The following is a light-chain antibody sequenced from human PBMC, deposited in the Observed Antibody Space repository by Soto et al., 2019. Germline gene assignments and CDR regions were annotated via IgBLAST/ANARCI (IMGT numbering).Light chain of an antibody. J-gene: IGKJ2*01. Sequence: EIVLTQSPGTLSLSPGERATLSCRASQSVSSNYLAWYQQKPGQAPRLLIDGASSRATGIPDRFSGSRSGTDFTLTISRLKPEDFAVFYCQQYGSSPYTFGQGTKLEIK. V-gene: IGKV3-20*01. CDR3: QQYGSSPYT. CDR2: GAS. CDR1: QSVSSNY.